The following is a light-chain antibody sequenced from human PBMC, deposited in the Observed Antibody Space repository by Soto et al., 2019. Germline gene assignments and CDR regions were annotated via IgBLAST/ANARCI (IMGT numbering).Light chain of an antibody. CDR3: QQSYSTPPIT. CDR1: QTISYY. Sequence: DIQMTQSPSSLSASVGDRVTIACRASQTISYYVNWYQQKPGKAPMLLIYSASSLQSGVPSRFSGSGSGTDLTLTISSLQPEDFATYYCQQSYSTPPITFGQGTRLEIK. CDR2: SAS. J-gene: IGKJ5*01. V-gene: IGKV1-39*01.